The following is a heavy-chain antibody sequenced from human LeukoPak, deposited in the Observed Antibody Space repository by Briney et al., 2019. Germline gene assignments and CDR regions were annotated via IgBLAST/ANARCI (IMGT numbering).Heavy chain of an antibody. D-gene: IGHD2-2*01. CDR3: ARGLSWYCSSTSCYSAYLDY. CDR2: IKPDGSQK. V-gene: IGHV3-7*04. J-gene: IGHJ4*02. Sequence: GESLRLSCAASGFTFSTYWMSWVRQAPGKGLEWVANIKPDGSQKYYVDSVKGRFTISRDNAKNSLDLQMNSLRAEDTAVYYCARGLSWYCSSTSCYSAYLDYWGQGTLVTVSS. CDR1: GFTFSTYW.